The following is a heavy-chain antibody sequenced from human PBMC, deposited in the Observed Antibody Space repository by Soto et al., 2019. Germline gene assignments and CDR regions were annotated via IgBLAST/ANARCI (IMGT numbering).Heavy chain of an antibody. D-gene: IGHD2-15*01. CDR2: ISRSSDNI. CDR1: GFTFSSYS. CDR3: AHCSGGSCYSDGFDI. Sequence: EVQLLESGEGLVQPGGSLRLSCAASGFTFSSYSMIWVRQAPGKGLEWVSAISRSSDNILYADSVKGRFTISRDNSKNTLYLQMNSLRAEDTAVYYCAHCSGGSCYSDGFDIWGQGTMVTVSS. J-gene: IGHJ3*02. V-gene: IGHV3-23*01.